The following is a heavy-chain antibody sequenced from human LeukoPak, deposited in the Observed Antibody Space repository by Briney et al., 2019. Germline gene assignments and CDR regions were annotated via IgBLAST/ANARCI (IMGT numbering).Heavy chain of an antibody. Sequence: SETLSLTCTVSGGSISSSSYYWGWIRQPPGKGLEWIGSIYYSGSTYYNPSLKSRVTISVDTCKNQFSLKLSSVTAADTAVYYCARQESSCGGDCSSILDYWGQGTLVTVSS. CDR3: ARQESSCGGDCSSILDY. CDR1: GGSISSSSYY. V-gene: IGHV4-39*01. D-gene: IGHD2-21*02. J-gene: IGHJ4*02. CDR2: IYYSGST.